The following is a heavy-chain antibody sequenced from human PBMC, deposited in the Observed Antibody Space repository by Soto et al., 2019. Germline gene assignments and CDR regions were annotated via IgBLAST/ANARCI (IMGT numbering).Heavy chain of an antibody. Sequence: EVQLVESGGGLVQPGRSLRLSCAASGFTFDDYAMHWVRQAPGKGLEWVSGISWNSGTIGYADSVKGRFTISRDNAKNSLYLQMNSLRAEDTALYYCAKDSSGRRPEYYFDYWGQGTLVTVSS. J-gene: IGHJ4*02. CDR2: ISWNSGTI. CDR1: GFTFDDYA. CDR3: AKDSSGRRPEYYFDY. D-gene: IGHD6-25*01. V-gene: IGHV3-9*01.